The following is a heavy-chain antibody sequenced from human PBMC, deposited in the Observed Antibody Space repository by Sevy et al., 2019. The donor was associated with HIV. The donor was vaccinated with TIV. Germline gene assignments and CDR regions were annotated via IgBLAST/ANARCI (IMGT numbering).Heavy chain of an antibody. V-gene: IGHV3-23*01. J-gene: IGHJ4*02. CDR1: GFSFSNYA. D-gene: IGHD6-19*01. Sequence: GGSLRLSCAASGFSFSNYAMSWVRQGPGMGLEWVAAISGSGLSTYYADSVKGRFTISRDNSKKTLHLQMKSLRVEDTAVYYWAKVKIAAVAGAGDFDYWGQGTLVTVSS. CDR2: ISGSGLST. CDR3: AKVKIAAVAGAGDFDY.